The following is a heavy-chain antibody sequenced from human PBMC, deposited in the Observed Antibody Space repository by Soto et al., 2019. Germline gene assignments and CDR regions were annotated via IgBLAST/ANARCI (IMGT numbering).Heavy chain of an antibody. CDR2: ISGSGDET. D-gene: IGHD3-10*01. CDR1: GFTFRNYA. Sequence: GGSLRLSCAASGFTFRNYAMTWVRQAPGKGLERVSAISGSGDETFSTDSVKGRFTTSRDNARNTLYLQMNSLRVEDTAVYYCAKRGGDDGSRFHYYMDVWGKGTSVTVSS. J-gene: IGHJ6*03. CDR3: AKRGGDDGSRFHYYMDV. V-gene: IGHV3-23*01.